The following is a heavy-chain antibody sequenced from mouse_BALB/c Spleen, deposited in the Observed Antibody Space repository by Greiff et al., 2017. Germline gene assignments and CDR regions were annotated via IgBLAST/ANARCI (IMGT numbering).Heavy chain of an antibody. CDR3: ARCHYYGSSYWYFDV. CDR1: GFNIKDYY. V-gene: IGHV14-1*02. Sequence: EVQLQQSGAELVRPGALVKLSCEASGFNIKDYYMHWVKQRPEQGLEWIGWIDPENGNTIYDPKFQGKASITADTSSNTAYLQLSSLTSEDTAVYYCARCHYYGSSYWYFDVWGAGTTVTVSS. CDR2: IDPENGNT. J-gene: IGHJ1*01. D-gene: IGHD1-1*01.